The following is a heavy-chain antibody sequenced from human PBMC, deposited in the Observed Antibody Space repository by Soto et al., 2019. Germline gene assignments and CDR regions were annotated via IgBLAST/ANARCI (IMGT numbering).Heavy chain of an antibody. Sequence: SETLSLTCAVSGGSISSGGYSWSWIRQPPGKGLEWIGYIYHSGSTYYNPSLKSRVTISVDRSKNQFSLKLSSVTAAGTAVYYCARGIGSGYYYYGMDVWGQGTTVTVSS. V-gene: IGHV4-30-2*01. CDR1: GGSISSGGYS. D-gene: IGHD1-26*01. CDR3: ARGIGSGYYYYGMDV. CDR2: IYHSGST. J-gene: IGHJ6*02.